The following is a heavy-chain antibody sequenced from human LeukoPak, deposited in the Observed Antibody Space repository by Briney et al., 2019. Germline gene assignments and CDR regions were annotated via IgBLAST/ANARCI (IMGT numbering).Heavy chain of an antibody. CDR3: AKEGNVLLWFGELLPPYFDY. V-gene: IGHV3-23*01. D-gene: IGHD3-10*01. J-gene: IGHJ4*02. CDR1: GFTFSSYA. Sequence: GGSLRLSCAASGFTFSSYAMGWVRQAPGKGLEWVSAISGSGGSTYYADSVKGRFTISRDNSKNTLYLQMNSLRAEDTAVYYCAKEGNVLLWFGELLPPYFDYWGQGTLVTVSS. CDR2: ISGSGGST.